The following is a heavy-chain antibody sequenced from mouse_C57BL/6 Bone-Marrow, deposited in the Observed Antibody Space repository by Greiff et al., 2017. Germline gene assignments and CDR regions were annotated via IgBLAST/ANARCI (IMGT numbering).Heavy chain of an antibody. J-gene: IGHJ4*01. D-gene: IGHD2-2*01. CDR3: ARRVIEDYAMDY. CDR1: GFTFSDYG. Sequence: EVMLVESGGGLVQPGGSLKLSCAASGFTFSDYGMAWVRQAPRKGPEWVAFISNLAYSNYYADTVTGRFTISRENAKNTLYLEMSSLRSEDTAMYYGARRVIEDYAMDYWGQGTSVTVSS. V-gene: IGHV5-15*01. CDR2: ISNLAYSN.